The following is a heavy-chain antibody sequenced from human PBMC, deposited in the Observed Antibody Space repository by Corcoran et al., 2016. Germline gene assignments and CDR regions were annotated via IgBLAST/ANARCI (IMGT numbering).Heavy chain of an antibody. Sequence: QVQLQESGPGLVKPSETLSLTCTVSGGSISSYYWSWIRQPAGKGLEWIGRIYTSGSTNYNPSRKRRVTMSVDPTKNQFSLKLSSVTAADTAVYYCARNCYNWNYFDYWGQGTLVTVSS. CDR1: GGSISSYY. V-gene: IGHV4-4*07. J-gene: IGHJ4*02. CDR2: IYTSGST. D-gene: IGHD1-20*01. CDR3: ARNCYNWNYFDY.